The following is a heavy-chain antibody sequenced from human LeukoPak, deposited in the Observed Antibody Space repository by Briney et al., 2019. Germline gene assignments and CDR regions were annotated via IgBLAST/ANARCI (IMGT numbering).Heavy chain of an antibody. Sequence: GGSLRLSCAASGFTFSSYDLHWVRQAPGKGLEWVALISYDGTNKYYADSVKGRFTLSRDNSKDAVILQMNSLRPEDTAIYYCVRERVTGTGIVSAFTIWGQGTLVTVSS. CDR1: GFTFSSYD. D-gene: IGHD2-21*02. V-gene: IGHV3-30-3*01. CDR2: ISYDGTNK. J-gene: IGHJ3*02. CDR3: VRERVTGTGIVSAFTI.